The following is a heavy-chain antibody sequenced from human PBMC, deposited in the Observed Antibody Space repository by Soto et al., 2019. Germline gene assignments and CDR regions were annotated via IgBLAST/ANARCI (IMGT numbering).Heavy chain of an antibody. Sequence: GAAVKVSCKASGYTFTSYAMHWVRQAPGQGLEWMGWINAGYGNTKYSQKFQDRVTITRDTSASTAYMELSNLRSEDTAVYYCARDQSWYFDSWGPGTLVTVSS. J-gene: IGHJ4*02. CDR1: GYTFTSYA. CDR2: INAGYGNT. CDR3: ARDQSWYFDS. V-gene: IGHV1-3*01.